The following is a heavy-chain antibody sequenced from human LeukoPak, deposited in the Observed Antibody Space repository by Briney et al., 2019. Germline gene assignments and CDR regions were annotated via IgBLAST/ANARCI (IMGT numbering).Heavy chain of an antibody. CDR3: AKDPETYSSRWFDS. Sequence: GGSLRLSCAASGFTFSNYAMSWVRQAPGKGLEWVSSLSDNGGSPYYADSVKGRFTISRDNSRNTLYLHMNSLRVEDTAVYYCAKDPETYSSRWFDSWGQGTLVTVSS. V-gene: IGHV3-23*01. CDR2: LSDNGGSP. J-gene: IGHJ5*01. D-gene: IGHD2-21*01. CDR1: GFTFSNYA.